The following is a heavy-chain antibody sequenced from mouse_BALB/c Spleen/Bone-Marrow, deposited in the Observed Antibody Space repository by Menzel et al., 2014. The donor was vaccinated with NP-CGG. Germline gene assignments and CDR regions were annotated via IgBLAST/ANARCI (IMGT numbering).Heavy chain of an antibody. Sequence: DVHLVESGGGLVHPGGSLELSCAASGFDFSRYWMGWVRQAPGKGLEWVGEINPDSSTINYTPSLKDKFIISRDNAKNTLYLQMSKVRSEDTALYYCSRLGYYGGFAYWGQGTLVTVSA. CDR3: SRLGYYGGFAY. CDR1: GFDFSRYW. V-gene: IGHV4-1*02. D-gene: IGHD2-3*01. J-gene: IGHJ3*01. CDR2: INPDSSTI.